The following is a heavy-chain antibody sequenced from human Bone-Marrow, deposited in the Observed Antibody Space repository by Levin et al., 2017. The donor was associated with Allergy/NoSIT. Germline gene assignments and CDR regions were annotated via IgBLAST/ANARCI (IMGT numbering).Heavy chain of an antibody. CDR2: IIPILGIA. CDR3: ARGKTGPRTRNYYYYGMDV. CDR1: GGTFSSYT. Sequence: PGESLKISCKASGGTFSSYTISWVRQAPGQGLEWMGRIIPILGIANYAQKFQGRVTITADKSTSTAYMELSSLRSEDTAVYYCARGKTGPRTRNYYYYGMDVWGQGTTVTVSS. D-gene: IGHD1-14*01. V-gene: IGHV1-69*02. J-gene: IGHJ6*02.